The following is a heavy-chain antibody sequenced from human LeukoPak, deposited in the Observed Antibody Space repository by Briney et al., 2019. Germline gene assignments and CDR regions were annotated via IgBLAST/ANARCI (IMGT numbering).Heavy chain of an antibody. D-gene: IGHD6-6*01. V-gene: IGHV3-74*01. Sequence: GGSLRLSCAASGFTLSSYWMHWVRQVPGKGLVWVSRINPDGSTTTYADSVKGRFTISRDNAKNTLYLQMNSLRAEDTAVYYCAKGGNGSSVLDVWGKGTTVSVSS. CDR1: GFTLSSYW. CDR2: INPDGSTT. CDR3: AKGGNGSSVLDV. J-gene: IGHJ6*04.